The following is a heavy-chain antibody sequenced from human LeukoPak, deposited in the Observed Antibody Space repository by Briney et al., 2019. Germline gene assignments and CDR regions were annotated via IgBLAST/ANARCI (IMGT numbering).Heavy chain of an antibody. CDR1: GFTFSSYG. J-gene: IGHJ4*02. CDR3: AKHRVGATDY. V-gene: IGHV3-30*18. Sequence: GRSLRLSCAAPGFTFSSYGMHWVRQAPGKGLEWVAVISYDGSNKYYADSVKGRFTISRDNSKNTLYLQMNSLRAEDTAVYYCAKHRVGATDYWGQGTLVTVSS. D-gene: IGHD1-26*01. CDR2: ISYDGSNK.